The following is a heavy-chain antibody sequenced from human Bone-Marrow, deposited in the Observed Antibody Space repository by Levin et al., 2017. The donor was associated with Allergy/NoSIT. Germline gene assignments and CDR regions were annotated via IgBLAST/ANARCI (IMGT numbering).Heavy chain of an antibody. V-gene: IGHV3-30-3*01. D-gene: IGHD2-8*01. CDR2: ISYDGSNK. J-gene: IGHJ4*02. CDR1: GFTFSSYA. CDR3: ARDPAYCTNGVCQCY. Sequence: PGGSLRLSCAASGFTFSSYAMHWVRQAPGKGLEWVAVISYDGSNKYYADSVKGRFTISRDNSKNTLYLQMNSLRAEDTAVYYCARDPAYCTNGVCQCYWGQGTLVTVSS.